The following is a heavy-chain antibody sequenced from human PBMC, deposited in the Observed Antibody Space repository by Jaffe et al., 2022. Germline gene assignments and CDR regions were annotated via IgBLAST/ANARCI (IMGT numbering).Heavy chain of an antibody. CDR1: GFTFSSYS. J-gene: IGHJ3*02. CDR3: ARDLKTTVTTDGAFDI. CDR2: ISSSSSYI. Sequence: EVQLVESGGGLVKPGGSLRLSCAASGFTFSSYSMNWVRQAPGKGLEWVSSISSSSSYIYYADSVKGRFTISRDNAKNSLYLQMNSLRAEDTAVYYCARDLKTTVTTDGAFDIWGQGTMVTVSS. V-gene: IGHV3-21*01. D-gene: IGHD4-17*01.